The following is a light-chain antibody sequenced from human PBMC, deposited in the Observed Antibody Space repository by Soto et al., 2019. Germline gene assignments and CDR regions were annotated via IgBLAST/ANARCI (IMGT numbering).Light chain of an antibody. Sequence: EIVMTQSPATLSVPPGERVTLPCRASQSVNSNLAWYQQKPGRGPRLLIYDASTRATGIPARFSGSGSGTEFTLTISSLQSEDFAVYYCQQYNNWLRWTFGQGTKVEVK. CDR2: DAS. V-gene: IGKV3-15*01. J-gene: IGKJ1*01. CDR1: QSVNSN. CDR3: QQYNNWLRWT.